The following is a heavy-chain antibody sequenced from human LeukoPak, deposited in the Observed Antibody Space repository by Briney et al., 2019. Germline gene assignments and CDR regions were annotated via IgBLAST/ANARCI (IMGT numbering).Heavy chain of an antibody. Sequence: GRSLRLSCAASGFTFSSYAMHWVRQAPGKGLEWVAVISYDGSNKYYADSVKGRFTISRDNSKNTLYLQMNSLRAEDTAVYYCAKEDGRYYDFWSGYYSGYSPYYFDYWGQGTLVTVSS. CDR2: ISYDGSNK. D-gene: IGHD3-3*01. CDR3: AKEDGRYYDFWSGYYSGYSPYYFDY. V-gene: IGHV3-30-3*01. CDR1: GFTFSSYA. J-gene: IGHJ4*02.